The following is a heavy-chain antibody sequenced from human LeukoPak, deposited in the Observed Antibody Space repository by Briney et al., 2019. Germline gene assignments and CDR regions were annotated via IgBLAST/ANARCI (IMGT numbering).Heavy chain of an antibody. CDR1: GYTFTGYY. J-gene: IGHJ4*02. V-gene: IGHV1-2*02. CDR2: INPNSGGT. Sequence: GASVKVSCKASGYTFTGYYMHWVRQAPGQGLEWMGWINPNSGGTNYAQKFQGRVTMTRDTSISTAYMELSRLRSDDTAVYYCARAPSHARLSSGWYRYWGQGTLVTVSS. CDR3: ARAPSHARLSSGWYRY. D-gene: IGHD6-19*01.